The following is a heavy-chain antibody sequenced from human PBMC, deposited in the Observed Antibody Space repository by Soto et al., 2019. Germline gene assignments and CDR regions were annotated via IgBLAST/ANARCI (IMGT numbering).Heavy chain of an antibody. CDR3: AREYYDSSGYPMGAFDI. CDR1: RRTARSDS. Sequence: RRYRRLSCAASRRTARSDSMNWVRQAPGKGLEWVSSISSSSSYIYYADSVKGRFTISRDNAKNSLYLQMNSLRAEDTAVYYCAREYYDSSGYPMGAFDIWGQGT. CDR2: ISSSSSYI. J-gene: IGHJ3*02. V-gene: IGHV3-21*01. D-gene: IGHD3-22*01.